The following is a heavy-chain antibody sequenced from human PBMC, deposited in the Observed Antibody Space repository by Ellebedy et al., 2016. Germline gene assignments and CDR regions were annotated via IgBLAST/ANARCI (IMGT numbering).Heavy chain of an antibody. D-gene: IGHD6-19*01. J-gene: IGHJ5*02. Sequence: SETLSLTXTVSGGSISSYYWSWIRQPPGKGLEWIGYIYYSGNTNYNPSLKSRVTISIDTSRTQFSLKLTSVTAADTAVYYCARGPIAVAGANWFDPWGQGTLVTVSS. V-gene: IGHV4-59*01. CDR3: ARGPIAVAGANWFDP. CDR1: GGSISSYY. CDR2: IYYSGNT.